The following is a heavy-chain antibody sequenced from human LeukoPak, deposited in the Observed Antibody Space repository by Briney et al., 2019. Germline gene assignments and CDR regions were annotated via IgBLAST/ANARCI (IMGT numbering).Heavy chain of an antibody. CDR2: ISSSSSYI. CDR3: AREEGGYDSFDY. Sequence: PGGSLRLSCAASGFTFSSYSMNWVRQAPGKGLEWASSISSSSSYIYYADSVKGRFTISRDNAKNSLYLQMNSLRAEDTAVYYCAREEGGYDSFDYWGQGTLVTVSS. CDR1: GFTFSSYS. J-gene: IGHJ4*02. V-gene: IGHV3-21*01. D-gene: IGHD5-12*01.